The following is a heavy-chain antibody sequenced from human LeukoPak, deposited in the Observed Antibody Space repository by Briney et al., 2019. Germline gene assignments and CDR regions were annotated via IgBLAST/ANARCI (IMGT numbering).Heavy chain of an antibody. Sequence: GGSLRLSCAASGFTFSSYGMHWVRQAPGKGLEWVAVISYDGSNKYYADSVKGRFTISRGNSKNTLYLQMNSLRAEDTAVYYCARGRPYSSGWYGFDYWGQGTLVTVSS. D-gene: IGHD6-19*01. V-gene: IGHV3-30*03. CDR1: GFTFSSYG. J-gene: IGHJ4*02. CDR2: ISYDGSNK. CDR3: ARGRPYSSGWYGFDY.